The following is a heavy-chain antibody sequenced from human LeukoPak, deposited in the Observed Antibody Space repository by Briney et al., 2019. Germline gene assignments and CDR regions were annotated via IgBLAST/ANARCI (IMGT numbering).Heavy chain of an antibody. CDR3: ARGFTMRPEYYGSGSKYGMDV. J-gene: IGHJ6*02. CDR2: INHSGST. Sequence: SSETLSLTCAVYGGSFSGYYWSWIRQPPGKGLEWIGEINHSGSTNYSPSLKSRVTISVDTSKNQFSLKLSSVTAADTAVYYCARGFTMRPEYYGSGSKYGMDVWGQGTTVTVSS. V-gene: IGHV4-34*01. CDR1: GGSFSGYY. D-gene: IGHD3-10*01.